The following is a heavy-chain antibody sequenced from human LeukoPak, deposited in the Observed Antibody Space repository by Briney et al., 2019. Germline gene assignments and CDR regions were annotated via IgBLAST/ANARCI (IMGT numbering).Heavy chain of an antibody. D-gene: IGHD1-1*01. Sequence: SVKVSCKASGGSFSNFAISWVRQAPGQGFEWLGGIFGAVTYAPNFQGRVSFTTDESTSTAYMELSGLTSEDTAVYYFVAQLVDAPPTFDYWGQGTLVTVSS. CDR3: VAQLVDAPPTFDY. V-gene: IGHV1-69*05. CDR1: GGSFSNFA. CDR2: IFGAV. J-gene: IGHJ4*02.